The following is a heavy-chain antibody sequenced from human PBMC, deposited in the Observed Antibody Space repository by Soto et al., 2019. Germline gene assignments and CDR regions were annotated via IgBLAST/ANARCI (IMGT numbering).Heavy chain of an antibody. CDR2: TYYRFKWYY. V-gene: IGHV6-1*01. CDR3: ARVRDYYDTSGYFSETIDY. Sequence: PSQTLSLTCDISGDSVSSDTAAWNWIRQSTSRGLEWLGRTYYRFKWYYDYAVSVKSRITIHPDTSKNQFSLQLISVTPEDTAVYYCARVRDYYDTSGYFSETIDYWGQGTLVTVSS. CDR1: GDSVSSDTAA. D-gene: IGHD3-22*01. J-gene: IGHJ4*02.